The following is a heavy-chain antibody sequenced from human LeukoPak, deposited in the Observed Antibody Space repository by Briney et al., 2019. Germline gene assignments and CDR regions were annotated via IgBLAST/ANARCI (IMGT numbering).Heavy chain of an antibody. Sequence: ASVKVSCKASGYTFTSYGISWVRQAPGQGLEWMGWISAYNGNTNYAQKLQGRVTMTTDTPTSTAYMELRSLRSDDTAVYYCARGDFYGSGSYYDGNDAFDIWGQGTMVTVSS. CDR1: GYTFTSYG. J-gene: IGHJ3*02. V-gene: IGHV1-18*01. CDR3: ARGDFYGSGSYYDGNDAFDI. D-gene: IGHD3-10*01. CDR2: ISAYNGNT.